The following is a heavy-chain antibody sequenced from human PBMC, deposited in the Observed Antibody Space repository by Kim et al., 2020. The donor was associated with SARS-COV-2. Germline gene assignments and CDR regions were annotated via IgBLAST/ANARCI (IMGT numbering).Heavy chain of an antibody. V-gene: IGHV1-24*01. CDR3: ATEDTYTLRLGELSSSPPGGGKSLGFDY. CDR1: GYTLTELS. J-gene: IGHJ4*02. Sequence: ASVKVSCKVSGYTLTELSMHWVRQAPGKGLEWMGGFDPEDGETIYAQKFQGRVTMTEDTSTDTAYMELSSLRSEDTAVYYCATEDTYTLRLGELSSSPPGGGKSLGFDYWGQGTLVTVSS. D-gene: IGHD3-16*02. CDR2: FDPEDGET.